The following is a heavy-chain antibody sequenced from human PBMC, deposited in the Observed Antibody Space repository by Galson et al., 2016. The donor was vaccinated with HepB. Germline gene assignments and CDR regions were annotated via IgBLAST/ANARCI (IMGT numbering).Heavy chain of an antibody. CDR1: GYSFTSYW. V-gene: IGHV5-10-1*01. CDR3: ARRQNDAFDI. J-gene: IGHJ3*02. Sequence: QSGAEVKKPGESLRLSCKASGYSFTSYWIHWVRQMPGKGLEWMGAIDPTDSNTNYSPSFQGHVTLSADKSISTAYLQWNSLKASDTAMYYCARRQNDAFDIWGQGAMVTVSS. CDR2: IDPTDSNT.